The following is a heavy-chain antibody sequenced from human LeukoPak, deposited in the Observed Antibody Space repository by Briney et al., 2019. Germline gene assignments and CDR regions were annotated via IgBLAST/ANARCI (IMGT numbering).Heavy chain of an antibody. Sequence: PGGSLRLSCAASGFTFSSYGMHWVRQAPGKGLEWVAVISYDGSNKYYADSVKGRFTISRDNSKNTLYLQMNSLRAEDTAVYYCAKDSGSFSYGMDVWGQGTTVTVSS. CDR2: ISYDGSNK. D-gene: IGHD3-10*01. CDR3: AKDSGSFSYGMDV. CDR1: GFTFSSYG. V-gene: IGHV3-30*18. J-gene: IGHJ6*02.